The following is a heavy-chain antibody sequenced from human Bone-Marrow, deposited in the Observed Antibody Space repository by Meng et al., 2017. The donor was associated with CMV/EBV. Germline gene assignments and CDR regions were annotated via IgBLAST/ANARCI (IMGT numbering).Heavy chain of an antibody. CDR2: INPNSGGT. D-gene: IGHD2-2*03. V-gene: IGHV1-2*02. CDR3: ARAAGYCSSTSCLNFDY. Sequence: ASVKVSCKASGYTFTSYGISWVRQAPGQGLEWMGWINPNSGGTNYAQKFQGRVTMTRDTSISTAYMELSRLRSDDTAVYYCARAAGYCSSTSCLNFDYWGQGPLVTVPS. J-gene: IGHJ4*01. CDR1: GYTFTSYG.